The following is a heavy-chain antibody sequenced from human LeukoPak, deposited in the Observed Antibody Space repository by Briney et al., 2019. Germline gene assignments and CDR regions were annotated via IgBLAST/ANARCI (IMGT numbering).Heavy chain of an antibody. Sequence: PGGSLRLSCAASGFTFSTYAMHWVRQAPGKGLEWVTFISYNGGYEYYADSVRGRFTISRDNSKNKLYLQMNSLRVEDTALYYCAREYYRFGEPGTRWFDPWGQGTLVTVSS. D-gene: IGHD3-10*01. V-gene: IGHV3-30*04. CDR2: ISYNGGYE. CDR3: AREYYRFGEPGTRWFDP. J-gene: IGHJ5*02. CDR1: GFTFSTYA.